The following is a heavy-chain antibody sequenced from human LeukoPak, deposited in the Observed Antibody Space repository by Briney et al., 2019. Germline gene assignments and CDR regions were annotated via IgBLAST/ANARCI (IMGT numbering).Heavy chain of an antibody. CDR2: ISGSGGST. Sequence: GGSLRLSCAASGFTFSSYAMSWVRQAPGKGLEWVSAISGSGGSTYYADSVKGRFTISRDNAKNSLYLQMNSLRAEDTAVYYCAKVEVVPATYGGFYYYYYMDVWGKGTTVTVSS. V-gene: IGHV3-23*01. CDR3: AKVEVVPATYGGFYYYYYMDV. CDR1: GFTFSSYA. J-gene: IGHJ6*03. D-gene: IGHD2-2*01.